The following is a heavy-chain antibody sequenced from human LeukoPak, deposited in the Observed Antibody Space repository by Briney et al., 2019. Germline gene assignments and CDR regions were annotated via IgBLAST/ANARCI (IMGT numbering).Heavy chain of an antibody. D-gene: IGHD6-13*01. Sequence: PGGSLRLSCVASGFTFISYAMSWVRQAPGKGLEWVSAISGSGISTYYADSVKGRFTVSRDNSKNTLYLQMNSLRAEDTAVYYCAKCHISSWYEFDYWGQGTLVTVSS. J-gene: IGHJ4*02. CDR1: GFTFISYA. V-gene: IGHV3-23*01. CDR3: AKCHISSWYEFDY. CDR2: ISGSGIST.